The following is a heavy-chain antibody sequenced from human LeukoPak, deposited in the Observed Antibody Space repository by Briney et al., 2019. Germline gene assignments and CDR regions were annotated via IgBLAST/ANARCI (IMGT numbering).Heavy chain of an antibody. CDR1: GFTFSSYA. D-gene: IGHD6-19*01. J-gene: IGHJ4*02. V-gene: IGHV3-23*01. CDR2: ISGSGGST. CDR3: AKDLSSGSSFDY. Sequence: GGSLRLSCAASGFTFSSYAMSWVRQAPGKGLEWVSAISGSGGSTYYADSVKGQFTISRDNSKNTLYLQMNSLRAEDTAVYYCAKDLSSGSSFDYWGQGTLVTVSS.